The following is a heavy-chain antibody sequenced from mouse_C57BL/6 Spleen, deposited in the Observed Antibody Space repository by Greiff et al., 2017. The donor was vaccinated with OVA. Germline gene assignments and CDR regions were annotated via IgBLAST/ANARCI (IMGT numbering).Heavy chain of an antibody. Sequence: EVKLEESGGGLVQPGGSMKLSCAASGFTFSDAWMDWVRQSPEKGLEWVAEIRNKANNHATYYAESVKGRFTISRDNSKSSVYLQMNSLRAEDTGIYYCTPRFDYDEDWYFDVWGTGTTVTVSS. CDR2: IRNKANNHAT. V-gene: IGHV6-6*01. CDR3: TPRFDYDEDWYFDV. J-gene: IGHJ1*03. CDR1: GFTFSDAW. D-gene: IGHD2-4*01.